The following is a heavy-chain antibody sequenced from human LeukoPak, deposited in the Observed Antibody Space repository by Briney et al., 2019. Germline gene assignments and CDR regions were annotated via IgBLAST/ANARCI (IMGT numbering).Heavy chain of an antibody. CDR3: TREVPHGYSGYDSRDY. J-gene: IGHJ4*02. CDR1: GFTFSSYG. Sequence: GGSLRLSCAASGFTFSSYGIHWVRQAPGKGLERVAVISYDGSNKYYADSVKGRFTISRDNSKNTLYLQMNSLRAEDTAVYYCTREVPHGYSGYDSRDYWGQGTLVTVSS. D-gene: IGHD5-12*01. CDR2: ISYDGSNK. V-gene: IGHV3-30*03.